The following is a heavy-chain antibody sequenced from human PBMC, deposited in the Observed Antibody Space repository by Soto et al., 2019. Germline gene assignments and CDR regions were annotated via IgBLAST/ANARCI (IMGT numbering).Heavy chain of an antibody. CDR1: GFTFSSYA. J-gene: IGHJ6*02. D-gene: IGHD6-13*01. CDR2: ISGSGGST. Sequence: GGSLRLSCAASGFTFSSYAMSWVRQAPGKGLEWVSAISGSGGSTYYADSVKGRFTISRDNSKNTLYLQMNSLRAEDTAVYYCARESVPGIAAAVGYYGMDVWGQGTTVTVSS. V-gene: IGHV3-23*01. CDR3: ARESVPGIAAAVGYYGMDV.